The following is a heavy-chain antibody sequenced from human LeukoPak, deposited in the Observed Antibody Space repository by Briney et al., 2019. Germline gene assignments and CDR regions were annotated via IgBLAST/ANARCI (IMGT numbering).Heavy chain of an antibody. CDR3: ARDSGFLPYNWFDT. CDR1: GFSFSTFA. Sequence: QSGGSLRLSCAASGFSFSTFAMDWVRQAPGKGLEWVAVITYDGSDKYYADSVKGRFSISRDNSKNTLYLQMNSLRAEDTAVYYCARDSGFLPYNWFDTWSQGTLVTVSS. J-gene: IGHJ5*02. D-gene: IGHD2-15*01. V-gene: IGHV3-30-3*01. CDR2: ITYDGSDK.